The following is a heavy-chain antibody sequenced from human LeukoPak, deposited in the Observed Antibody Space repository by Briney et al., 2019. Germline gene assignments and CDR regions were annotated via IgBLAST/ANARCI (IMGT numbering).Heavy chain of an antibody. CDR2: IYYTGSS. CDR3: ARVGCTGGSCYRSRGAFDI. D-gene: IGHD2-15*01. Sequence: SETLSLTCSVSGGSISTYYWSWIRQPAGKGLEWIGSIYYTGSSTYNPSLKSRGSISVDTSKNKFSLKLSSVTAADTAVYYCARVGCTGGSCYRSRGAFDIWGQGTMVTVSS. CDR1: GGSISTYY. J-gene: IGHJ3*02. V-gene: IGHV4-4*07.